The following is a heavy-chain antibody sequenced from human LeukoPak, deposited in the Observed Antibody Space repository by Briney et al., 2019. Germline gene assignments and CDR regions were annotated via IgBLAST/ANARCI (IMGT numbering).Heavy chain of an antibody. D-gene: IGHD3-9*01. Sequence: GESLKISCKGSGYSFTSYWIGWVRQMPGKGLEWMGIIYPGDSDTRYSPSFQGQVTISADESISTAYLQWSSLKASDTAMYYCARQVGKTYYDILTGYSYWFDPWGQGTLVTVSS. V-gene: IGHV5-51*01. CDR3: ARQVGKTYYDILTGYSYWFDP. CDR2: IYPGDSDT. CDR1: GYSFTSYW. J-gene: IGHJ5*02.